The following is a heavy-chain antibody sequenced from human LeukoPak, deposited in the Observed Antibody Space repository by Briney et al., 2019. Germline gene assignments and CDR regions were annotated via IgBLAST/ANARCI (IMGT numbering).Heavy chain of an antibody. CDR2: ISAYNGNT. CDR3: ARDRSDAGSGSYPVLPDY. J-gene: IGHJ4*02. V-gene: IGHV1-18*01. D-gene: IGHD3-10*01. CDR1: GYTFTSYG. Sequence: ASVKVSCKASGYTFTSYGISWVRQASGQGLEWMGWISAYNGNTNYAQKLQGGVTMTTDTSTSTAYMELRSLRSDDTAVYYCARDRSDAGSGSYPVLPDYWGQGTLVTVSS.